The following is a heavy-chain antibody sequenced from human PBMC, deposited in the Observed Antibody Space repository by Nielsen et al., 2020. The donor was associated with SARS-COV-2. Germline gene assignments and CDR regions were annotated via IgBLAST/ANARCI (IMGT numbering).Heavy chain of an antibody. V-gene: IGHV3-30-3*01. CDR3: ASDIVATMGVYYYYYGMDV. CDR2: ISYDGSNK. J-gene: IGHJ6*02. D-gene: IGHD5-12*01. Sequence: GESLKISCAASGFTFSSYAMHWVRQAPGKGLEWVAVISYDGSNKYYADSVKGRFTISRDNSKNTLYLQMNSLRAEDTAVYYCASDIVATMGVYYYYYGMDVWGQGTTVTVSS. CDR1: GFTFSSYA.